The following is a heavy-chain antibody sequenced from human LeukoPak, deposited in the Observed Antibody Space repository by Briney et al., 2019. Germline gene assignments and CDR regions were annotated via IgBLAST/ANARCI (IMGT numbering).Heavy chain of an antibody. CDR1: GGSISSYY. CDR3: ARGPPYCSSISCAPDWFDP. D-gene: IGHD2-2*01. J-gene: IGHJ5*02. CDR2: IYYSGST. Sequence: SETLSLTCTVSGGSISSYYWSWIRQPPGKGLEWIGYIYYSGSTNYNPSLKSRVTISVDTSKNQFSLKLSSVTAADTAVYYCARGPPYCSSISCAPDWFDPWGQGTLVTVSS. V-gene: IGHV4-59*01.